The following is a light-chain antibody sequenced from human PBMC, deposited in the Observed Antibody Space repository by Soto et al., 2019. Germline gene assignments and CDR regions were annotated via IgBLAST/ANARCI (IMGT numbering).Light chain of an antibody. CDR3: HVWDSSSEHV. CDR2: DDS. CDR1: NIGSKS. Sequence: YELTRPPSVSVAPGQTARITCGGNNIGSKSVHWYQQKPGQAPVLVVDDDSDRPSGIPARFSGSNSGNTATLTISRVEAGDEAAYFCHVWDSSSEHVFGTGTKV. V-gene: IGLV3-21*02. J-gene: IGLJ1*01.